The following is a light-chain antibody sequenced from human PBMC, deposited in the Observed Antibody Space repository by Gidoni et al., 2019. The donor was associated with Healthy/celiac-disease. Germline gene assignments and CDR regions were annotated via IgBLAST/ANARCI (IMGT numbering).Light chain of an antibody. Sequence: QLVLTQSPSASASLGASVKLTCTLSSGHSSYAIAWHQQQPEKGPRYLMKLNSVGSHSKGDGIPDRFSGSSSGAERYLTISSLQSEDEADYYCQTWGTFWVFGGGTKLTVL. CDR3: QTWGTFWV. CDR1: SGHSSYA. V-gene: IGLV4-69*01. CDR2: LNSVGSH. J-gene: IGLJ3*02.